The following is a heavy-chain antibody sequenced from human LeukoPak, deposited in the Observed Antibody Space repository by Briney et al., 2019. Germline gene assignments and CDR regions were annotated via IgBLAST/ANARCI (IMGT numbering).Heavy chain of an antibody. CDR1: GFTFSSYS. CDR3: ARDQVVPAAILGVGYYYYYMDV. Sequence: GGSLRLSCAASGFTFSSYSMNWVRQAPGKGLEWVSSISSSSSYIYYADSVKGRFTISSDNAKNSLYLQMNSLRAEDTAVYYCARDQVVPAAILGVGYYYYYMDVWGKGTTVTVSS. CDR2: ISSSSSYI. V-gene: IGHV3-21*01. D-gene: IGHD2-2*02. J-gene: IGHJ6*03.